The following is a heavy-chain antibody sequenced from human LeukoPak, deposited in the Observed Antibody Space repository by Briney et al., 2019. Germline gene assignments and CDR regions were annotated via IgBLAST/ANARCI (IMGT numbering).Heavy chain of an antibody. J-gene: IGHJ4*02. CDR3: ARGDSSGYYVDY. CDR1: GGSFSGYY. CDR2: INHSGST. V-gene: IGHV4-34*01. D-gene: IGHD3-22*01. Sequence: SETLSLTCAVYGGSFSGYYWSWIRQPPGKGLEWIGEINHSGSTNYNPSLKSRVTISVDTSKNQFSLKLSSVTAADTAVYYCARGDSSGYYVDYWGQGTLVTVSS.